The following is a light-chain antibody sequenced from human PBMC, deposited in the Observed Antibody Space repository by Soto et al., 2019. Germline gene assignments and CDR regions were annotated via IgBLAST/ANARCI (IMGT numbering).Light chain of an antibody. V-gene: IGLV2-14*01. CDR1: SSDIGAYDY. CDR2: EVN. J-gene: IGLJ1*01. Sequence: QSLLTQPASLSGSPGRSITIACTGTSSDIGAYDYVSWFQQHPGKAPKLMISEVNNRPSGVSNRFSGSKSGNTAYLTISGLQVEDEAEYFCFSSTTTSTHVSGTGTKVTVL. CDR3: FSSTTTSTHV.